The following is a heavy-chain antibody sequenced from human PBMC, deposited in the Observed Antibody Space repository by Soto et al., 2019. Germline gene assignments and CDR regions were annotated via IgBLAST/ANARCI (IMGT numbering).Heavy chain of an antibody. CDR3: AGDRGGRDGYNYFDY. D-gene: IGHD5-12*01. Sequence: QVQLVQSGAEVKKSGASVRVSCEASGYTFTDNGITWVRQAPGQGLEWMGWVNAYNGDTNYAQNLQGRVTMTTDTSTSRAYMELRSLRSDDTAVYYCAGDRGGRDGYNYFDYCGQGTLVTVSS. CDR2: VNAYNGDT. CDR1: GYTFTDNG. J-gene: IGHJ4*02. V-gene: IGHV1-18*04.